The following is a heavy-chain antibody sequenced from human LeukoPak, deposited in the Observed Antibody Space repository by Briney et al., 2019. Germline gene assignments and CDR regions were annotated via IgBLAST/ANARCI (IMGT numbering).Heavy chain of an antibody. V-gene: IGHV1-18*04. D-gene: IGHD6-19*01. CDR2: INADNGNT. Sequence: ASVKVSCKASGYTFTSRGFSWVRQAPGQGLEWMGWINADNGNTNYAQKLQGRVTMTTDTSKSTAYMELRSLRSDDTAVYYCARDEISGGWYNHWGQGTLVTVSS. CDR1: GYTFTSRG. J-gene: IGHJ4*02. CDR3: ARDEISGGWYNH.